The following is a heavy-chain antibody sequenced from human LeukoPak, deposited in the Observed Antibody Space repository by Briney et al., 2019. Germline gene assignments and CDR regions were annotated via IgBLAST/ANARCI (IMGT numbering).Heavy chain of an antibody. D-gene: IGHD3-10*01. CDR2: INHSGST. J-gene: IGHJ4*02. CDR3: AVSMYYYGSGSYHDY. V-gene: IGHV4-39*07. Sequence: SETLSLTCTVSGGSISSSSYYWGWIRQPPGKGLEWIGEINHSGSTNYNPSLKSRVTISVDTSKNQFSLRLSSVTAADTAVYYCAVSMYYYGSGSYHDYWGQGTLVTVSS. CDR1: GGSISSSSYY.